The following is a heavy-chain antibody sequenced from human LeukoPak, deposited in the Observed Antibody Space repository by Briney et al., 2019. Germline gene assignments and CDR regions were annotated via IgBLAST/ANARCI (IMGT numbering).Heavy chain of an antibody. V-gene: IGHV3-23*01. Sequence: GGSLRLSCAASGFTFSSYAMNWVRQAPGKGLEWVSVMSGSGGSTYYADSVKGRFTISRDNSKNTLYLQMNSLRAEDTAVYYCARGGYYDSSGYPLGAFDIWGQGTMVTVSS. D-gene: IGHD3-22*01. CDR2: MSGSGGST. J-gene: IGHJ3*02. CDR3: ARGGYYDSSGYPLGAFDI. CDR1: GFTFSSYA.